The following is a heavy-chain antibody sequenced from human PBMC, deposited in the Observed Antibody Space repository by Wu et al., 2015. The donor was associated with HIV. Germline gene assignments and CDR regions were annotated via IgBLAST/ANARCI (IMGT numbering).Heavy chain of an antibody. CDR1: GYTFTGFY. CDR2: FNPNNGGT. V-gene: IGHV1-2*02. D-gene: IGHD3-3*01. CDR3: ARDVYYDFWSGDYTGYFDY. J-gene: IGHJ4*02. Sequence: QVQLVQSGAEVRKPGASVKVSCKASGYTFTGFYMHWVRQVPGQGLEWMGWFNPNNGGTKYAQKFGGRVTLTTDTSISTAYMELSRLRPDDTAVYYCARDVYYDFWSGDYTGYFDYWGQGTLVTVSS.